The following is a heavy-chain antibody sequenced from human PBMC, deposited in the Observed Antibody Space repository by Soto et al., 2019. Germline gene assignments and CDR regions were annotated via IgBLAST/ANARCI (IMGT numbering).Heavy chain of an antibody. CDR1: GFTFSTYG. CDR3: AKDYVLEWLRYYYGMDV. D-gene: IGHD3-3*01. CDR2: ISYEGGNK. Sequence: QVQLVESGGGVVQPGRSLRLSCAASGFTFSTYGMHWVRQAPGKGLEWVAVISYEGGNKNYADSVKGRFTISRDNSKNTLYLQMNGLRAEDTAVYYCAKDYVLEWLRYYYGMDVWGQGTTVTVSS. V-gene: IGHV3-30*18. J-gene: IGHJ6*02.